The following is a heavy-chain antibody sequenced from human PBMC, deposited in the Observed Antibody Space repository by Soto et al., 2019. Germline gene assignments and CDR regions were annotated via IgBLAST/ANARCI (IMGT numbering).Heavy chain of an antibody. CDR1: GFTFSSYA. CDR2: ISGSGGIT. D-gene: IGHD1-26*01. CDR3: ARGYSGSYYLGY. J-gene: IGHJ4*02. V-gene: IGHV3-23*01. Sequence: EVQLLESGGGLVQPGGSLRLSCAASGFTFSSYAMSWVRQAPGQGLEWVSGISGSGGITHYADSVKGRFTISRDNAKNTLYLQMNSLRAEDTAVYYCARGYSGSYYLGYWGQGTLVTVSS.